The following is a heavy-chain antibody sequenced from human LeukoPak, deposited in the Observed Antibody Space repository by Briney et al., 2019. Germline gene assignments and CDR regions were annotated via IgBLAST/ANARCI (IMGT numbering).Heavy chain of an antibody. V-gene: IGHV3-7*01. CDR1: GFTFSSYW. Sequence: PGGSLRLSCAASGFTFSSYWMSWVRQAPGKGLEWVANIKQDGSEKYYVDSVKGRFTISRDNAKNSLYLQMNSLRAEDTAVYYCASIEQQLVGGHYYYYYMDVWGKGTTVTVSS. J-gene: IGHJ6*03. CDR2: IKQDGSEK. CDR3: ASIEQQLVGGHYYYYYMDV. D-gene: IGHD6-13*01.